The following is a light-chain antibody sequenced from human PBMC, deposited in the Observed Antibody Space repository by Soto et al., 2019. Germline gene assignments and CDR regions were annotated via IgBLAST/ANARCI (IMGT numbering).Light chain of an antibody. CDR1: QSLSSSY. CDR2: GAS. J-gene: IGKJ1*01. Sequence: TVFTKSLGTLSLSTGERPTLTCRASQSLSSSYLAWYQQKTGQAPRLLIYGASTRATDIPDRFSGSASGTDFTLSISRLEPEDFIVYYSPQYGSEPITFGQGTKVDI. V-gene: IGKV3-20*01. CDR3: PQYGSEPIT.